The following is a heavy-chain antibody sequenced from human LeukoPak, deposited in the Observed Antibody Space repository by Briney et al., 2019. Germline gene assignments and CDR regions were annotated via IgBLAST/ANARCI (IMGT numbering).Heavy chain of an antibody. CDR3: ARDTMVRGVNERAFDI. CDR2: IYHSGST. D-gene: IGHD3-10*01. Sequence: SETLSLTCTVSGYSISSGYYWGWIRQPPGKGLEWIGSIYHSGSTYYNPSLKSRVTISVDTSKNQFSLKLSSVTAADTAVYYCARDTMVRGVNERAFDIWGRGTMVTVSS. J-gene: IGHJ3*02. V-gene: IGHV4-38-2*02. CDR1: GYSISSGYY.